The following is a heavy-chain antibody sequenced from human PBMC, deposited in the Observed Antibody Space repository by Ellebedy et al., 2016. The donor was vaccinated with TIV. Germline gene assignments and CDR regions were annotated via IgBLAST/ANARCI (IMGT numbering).Heavy chain of an antibody. J-gene: IGHJ5*02. V-gene: IGHV1-2*02. Sequence: ASVKVSCKASGYTFSGYYMHWVRQAPGQGLEWMGWINPNSGGTNYAQKFQGRVTMTRDTSISTAYMELSRLRSDDTAVYYCARDAYYYDSSGYLGWFDPWGQGTLVTVSS. CDR1: GYTFSGYY. D-gene: IGHD3-22*01. CDR3: ARDAYYYDSSGYLGWFDP. CDR2: INPNSGGT.